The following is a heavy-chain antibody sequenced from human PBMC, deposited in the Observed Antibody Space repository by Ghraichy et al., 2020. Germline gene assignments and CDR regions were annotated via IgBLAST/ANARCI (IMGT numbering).Heavy chain of an antibody. V-gene: IGHV4-4*07. CDR1: GGSISSYY. J-gene: IGHJ4*02. D-gene: IGHD5-18*01. CDR2: IYTSGTT. Sequence: SETLYLTCTVSGGSISSYYWSWIRQPPGKGLEWIGRIYTSGTTTYNPSLKSRVTMSVDTSKSQFSLKLTSVTAADTAVYYCEAMVAVYYFDYWGPGTVVTVSS. CDR3: EAMVAVYYFDY.